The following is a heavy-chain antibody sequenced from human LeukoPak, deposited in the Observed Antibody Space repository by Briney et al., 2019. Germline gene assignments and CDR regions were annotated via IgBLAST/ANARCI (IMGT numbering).Heavy chain of an antibody. V-gene: IGHV1-69*04. CDR3: ARDRSFSSPDAFDI. D-gene: IGHD6-6*01. Sequence: ASVKVSCKASGGTFSSYAISWVRQAPGQGLEWMGRIIPILGIANYAQKFQGRVTITADKSTSTAYMELSSLRSEDTAVYYCARDRSFSSPDAFDIWGQGTMVTVSS. CDR2: IIPILGIA. CDR1: GGTFSSYA. J-gene: IGHJ3*02.